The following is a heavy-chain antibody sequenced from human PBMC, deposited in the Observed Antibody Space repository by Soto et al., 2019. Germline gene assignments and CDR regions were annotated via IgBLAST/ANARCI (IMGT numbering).Heavy chain of an antibody. J-gene: IGHJ4*02. V-gene: IGHV3-53*01. D-gene: IGHD4-17*01. CDR3: ARVLTTAYFDY. CDR1: GFTVSSNY. Sequence: GGSLRLSCAASGFTVSSNYMSWVRQAPGKGLEWVSVIYSGGSTYYADSVKGRFTISRDNSKNTLYLQMNSLRAEDTAVYYCARVLTTAYFDYWGQGTPVNVSS. CDR2: IYSGGST.